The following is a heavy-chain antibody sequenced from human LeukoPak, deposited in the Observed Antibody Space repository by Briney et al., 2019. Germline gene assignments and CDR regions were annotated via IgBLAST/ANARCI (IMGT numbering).Heavy chain of an antibody. CDR2: TSYDGSTK. CDR3: AKDATLFGDQYFDY. CDR1: GLTFSSHG. J-gene: IGHJ4*02. V-gene: IGHV3-30*18. D-gene: IGHD3-10*01. Sequence: GGSLRLSCAASGLTFSSHGMHWVRQAPGKGLEWVAVTSYDGSTKYYADSAKGRFNISRDNSKNTLYLQMNSLRVDDTAVYYCAKDATLFGDQYFDYWGQGTLVIVSS.